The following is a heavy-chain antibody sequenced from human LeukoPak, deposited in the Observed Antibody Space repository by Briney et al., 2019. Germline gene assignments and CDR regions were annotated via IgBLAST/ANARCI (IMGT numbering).Heavy chain of an antibody. CDR1: GGSISSYY. CDR3: ATGAPRGMDV. Sequence: SETLSLTCSVSGGSISSYYCAWIRQPPGKGLEWIAYVSHSGGATYNPSLKSRVNISLDTSKNQFSLKLRSVTAADTAVYYCATGAPRGMDVWGQGTTVTVSS. V-gene: IGHV4-59*08. D-gene: IGHD4/OR15-4a*01. J-gene: IGHJ6*02. CDR2: VSHSGGA.